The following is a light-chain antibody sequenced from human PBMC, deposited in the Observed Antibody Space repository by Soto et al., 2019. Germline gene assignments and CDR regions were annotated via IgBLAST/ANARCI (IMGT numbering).Light chain of an antibody. CDR1: SSNVGSYKL. CDR2: EVS. CDR3: SSYSISTAYL. V-gene: IGLV2-14*02. J-gene: IGLJ1*01. Sequence: QSVLTQPASVSGSPGQSITISCTGTSSNVGSYKLVSWYQLHPGKAPKLMVFEVSNRPSGVSYRFSGSKSGNTASLTISGLQAEDEADYFCSSYSISTAYLFGTGTKLTVL.